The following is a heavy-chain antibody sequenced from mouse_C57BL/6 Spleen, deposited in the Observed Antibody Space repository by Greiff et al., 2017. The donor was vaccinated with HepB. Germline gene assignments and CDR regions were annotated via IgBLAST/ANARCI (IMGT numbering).Heavy chain of an antibody. J-gene: IGHJ1*03. CDR2: IDPSDSET. CDR1: GYTFTSYW. V-gene: IGHV1-52*01. Sequence: QVQLQQPGAELVRPGSSVKLSCKASGYTFTSYWMHWVKQRPIQGLEWIGNIDPSDSETHYNQKFKDKATLTVDKSSSTAYMQLSSLTSEDSAVYYCARGYDYEGYFDVWGTGTTVTVSS. D-gene: IGHD2-4*01. CDR3: ARGYDYEGYFDV.